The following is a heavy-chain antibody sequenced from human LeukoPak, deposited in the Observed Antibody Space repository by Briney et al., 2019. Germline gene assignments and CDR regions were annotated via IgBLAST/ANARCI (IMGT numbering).Heavy chain of an antibody. CDR2: SNPSGDST. V-gene: IGHV1-46*01. D-gene: IGHD5-18*01. CDR1: GYTFTNYY. Sequence: ASVKVSCKASGYTFTNYYIHWVRQAPGHGLEWMGISNPSGDSTHYAQKFQGRVTITADKSTSPAYMELSSLRSEDTAVYYCARGEGLTAMALDYWGQGTLVTVSS. CDR3: ARGEGLTAMALDY. J-gene: IGHJ4*02.